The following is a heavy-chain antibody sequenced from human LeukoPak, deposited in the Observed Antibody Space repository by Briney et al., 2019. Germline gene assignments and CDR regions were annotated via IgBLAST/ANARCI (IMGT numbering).Heavy chain of an antibody. D-gene: IGHD3-22*01. Sequence: SETLSLTCAVYGGSFSGYYWSWIRQPPGKGLEWIGEINHSGSTNYNPSLKSRVTISVDTSKNQFSLKLSSVTAADTAVYYCANSAADSLNDYWGLGTLVTVSS. J-gene: IGHJ4*02. CDR3: ANSAADSLNDY. CDR2: INHSGST. CDR1: GGSFSGYY. V-gene: IGHV4-34*01.